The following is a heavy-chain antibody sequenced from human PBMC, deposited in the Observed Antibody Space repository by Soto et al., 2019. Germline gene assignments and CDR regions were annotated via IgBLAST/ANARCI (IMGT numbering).Heavy chain of an antibody. CDR2: IIPISVTS. CDR3: ARVIRGYSFGPYDY. V-gene: IGHV1-69*06. Sequence: GASVKVPCKASGGTFSNYAINWVRQAPGQGLEWMGGIIPISVTSSYAQKFQGRVTITADTSTSTAYMELSSLRSEDSAVYYCARVIRGYSFGPYDYWGQGTLVTVSS. D-gene: IGHD5-18*01. CDR1: GGTFSNYA. J-gene: IGHJ4*02.